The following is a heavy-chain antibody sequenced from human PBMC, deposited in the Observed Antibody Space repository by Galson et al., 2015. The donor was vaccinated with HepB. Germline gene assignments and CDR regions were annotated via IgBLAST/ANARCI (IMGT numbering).Heavy chain of an antibody. J-gene: IGHJ4*02. V-gene: IGHV3-30*04. CDR3: ARALFYYDILTGPGY. D-gene: IGHD3-9*01. Sequence: SLRLSCAASGFTFSSYAMHWVRQAPGKGLEWVAVISYDGSNKYYADSVKGRFTISRDNSKNTLYLQMNSLRAEDTAVYYCARALFYYDILTGPGYWGQGTLVTVSS. CDR2: ISYDGSNK. CDR1: GFTFSSYA.